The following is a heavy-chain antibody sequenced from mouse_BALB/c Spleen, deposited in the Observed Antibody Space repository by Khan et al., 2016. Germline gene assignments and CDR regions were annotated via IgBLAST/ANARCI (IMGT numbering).Heavy chain of an antibody. V-gene: IGHV3-8*02. CDR1: GDSITSGY. Sequence: EVQLQESGPSLAKPSQTLSLTCSVTGDSITSGYWNWIRQFPGNRLEYMGYISYSGNTYYNPFLKSRISITRDTSKNQHYLQLISVTTEDTATYYCARSNRNDAWFAYWGQGTLVTVSA. CDR3: ARSNRNDAWFAY. D-gene: IGHD2-14*01. J-gene: IGHJ3*01. CDR2: ISYSGNT.